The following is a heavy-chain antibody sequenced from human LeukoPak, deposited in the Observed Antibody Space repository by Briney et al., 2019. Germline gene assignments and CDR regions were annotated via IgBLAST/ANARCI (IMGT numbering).Heavy chain of an antibody. J-gene: IGHJ4*02. CDR2: ISGSGGST. Sequence: GGSLRLSCAVSEFTVSSTYMSWVRQAPGKGLEWVSAISGSGGSTYYADSVKGRFTISRDNSKNTLYLQMNSLRAEDTAVYYCAKTGDYYRVSNFDYWGQGTLVTVSS. CDR1: EFTVSSTY. V-gene: IGHV3-23*01. D-gene: IGHD3-10*01. CDR3: AKTGDYYRVSNFDY.